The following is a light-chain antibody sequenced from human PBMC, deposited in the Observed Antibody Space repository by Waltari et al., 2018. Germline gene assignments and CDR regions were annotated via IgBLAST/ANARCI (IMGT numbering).Light chain of an antibody. CDR1: TNNIGTYNL. CDR2: EGV. V-gene: IGLV2-23*03. J-gene: IGLJ2*01. CDR3: CSYRGNSTFV. Sequence: QTALTKPTSVSGSPGQSFTTSCAGATNNIGTYNLFSWYQQHPDKAPKLIIFEGVKRPSGVSNRFSGSKSGNTASLTISGLQTEDEADYYCCSYRGNSTFVFGGGTKLTVL.